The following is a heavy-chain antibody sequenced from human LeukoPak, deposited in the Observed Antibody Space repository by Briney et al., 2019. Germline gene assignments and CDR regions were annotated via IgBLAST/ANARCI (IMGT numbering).Heavy chain of an antibody. J-gene: IGHJ4*02. CDR2: IIPILGIA. D-gene: IGHD6-19*01. V-gene: IGHV1-69*04. CDR3: ARGLGGSGFVDY. Sequence: ASAKVSCKASGGTFSSYAISWVRQAPGQGLEWMGRIIPILGIANYAQKFQGRVTITADKSTSTAYMELSSLRSEDTAVYYCARGLGGSGFVDYWGQGTLVTVSS. CDR1: GGTFSSYA.